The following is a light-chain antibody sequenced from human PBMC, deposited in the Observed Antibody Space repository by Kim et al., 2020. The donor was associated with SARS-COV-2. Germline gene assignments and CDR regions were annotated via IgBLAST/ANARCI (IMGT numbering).Light chain of an antibody. CDR3: HQSYSTLLT. CDR2: AAS. Sequence: DIQMTQSPSSLSASVGDRVTITCRASQSISSYLNWYQQKPGKAPKLLIYAASSLQSGVPSRFSGSGSGTDFTLTISSLQPEDFATYYCHQSYSTLLTFGGGTKVDIK. J-gene: IGKJ4*01. CDR1: QSISSY. V-gene: IGKV1-39*01.